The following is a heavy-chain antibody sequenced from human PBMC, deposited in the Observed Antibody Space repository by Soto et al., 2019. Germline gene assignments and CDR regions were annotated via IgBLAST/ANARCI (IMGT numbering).Heavy chain of an antibody. J-gene: IGHJ5*02. D-gene: IGHD2-15*01. CDR2: ISSSSSTI. CDR3: ARCGSSWHPWGWFDP. V-gene: IGHV3-48*01. CDR1: GFTFSSYS. Sequence: GGSLRLSCAASGFTFSSYSMNWVRQAPGKGLEWVSYISSSSSTIYYADSVKGRFTISRDNAKNSLYLQMNSLRAEDTAVYYCARCGSSWHPWGWFDPWGQGTLVTVSS.